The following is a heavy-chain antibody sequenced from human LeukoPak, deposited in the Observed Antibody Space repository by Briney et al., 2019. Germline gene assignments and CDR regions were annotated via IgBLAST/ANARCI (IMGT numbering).Heavy chain of an antibody. CDR1: GYSFSTYG. D-gene: IGHD4-23*01. J-gene: IGHJ4*02. V-gene: IGHV1-18*01. CDR3: ARTSGTVADY. CDR2: ISTYNTNT. Sequence: GASVKVSCKTSGYSFSTYGITWVRQAPGQGLEWMGWISTYNTNTNYAQKLQGRVTMTTDTSTSTAYMELRSLRSDDTAIYYCARTSGTVADYWSQGTLVTVSS.